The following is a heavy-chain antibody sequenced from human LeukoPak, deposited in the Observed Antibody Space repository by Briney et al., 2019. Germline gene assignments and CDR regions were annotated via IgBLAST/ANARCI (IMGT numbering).Heavy chain of an antibody. CDR1: GYTFITYG. J-gene: IGHJ4*02. D-gene: IGHD6-19*01. CDR3: ARDPPHSSGPNSPCFEY. V-gene: IGHV1-18*01. Sequence: ASVKASCKASGYTFITYGISWVRQAPGQGLEWMGWISPYSDNTEYAQKFQGRVTMTTDTSTSTAYMELRSLRSDDTAVYYCARDPPHSSGPNSPCFEYWGQGTLVTVSS. CDR2: ISPYSDNT.